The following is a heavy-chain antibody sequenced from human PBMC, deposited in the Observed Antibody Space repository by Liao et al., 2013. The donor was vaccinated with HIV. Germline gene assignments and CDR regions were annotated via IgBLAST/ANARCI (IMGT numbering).Heavy chain of an antibody. D-gene: IGHD2-21*02. Sequence: QLHLQESGPGLVKPSETLSLTCTISGVSISSTSYYWAWIRQPPGSGLEWIGSIHSSGNTYYNTSLKGRVAMSEDTSRNEIYLDLTSLTAADTAIYYCAREVTQAWFDPWGQGTLVTVSS. CDR2: IHSSGNT. CDR3: AREVTQAWFDP. CDR1: GVSISSTSYY. J-gene: IGHJ5*02. V-gene: IGHV4-39*07.